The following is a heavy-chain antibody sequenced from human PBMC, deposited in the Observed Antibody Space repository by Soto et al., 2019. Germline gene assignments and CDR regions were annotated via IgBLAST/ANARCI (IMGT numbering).Heavy chain of an antibody. CDR3: ASTPFYFYGLDV. Sequence: SDTLSLTCTASGGSITAARYSRSWIRQPPGKALEWIGYVYHTGNAYPKRSLKSRVTISLDRSKNQVSLKMTSVTAADTVLYYCASTPFYFYGLDVRSQGTSVNISS. J-gene: IGHJ6*02. CDR1: GGSITAARYS. D-gene: IGHD3-10*01. CDR2: VYHTGNA. V-gene: IGHV4-30-2*01.